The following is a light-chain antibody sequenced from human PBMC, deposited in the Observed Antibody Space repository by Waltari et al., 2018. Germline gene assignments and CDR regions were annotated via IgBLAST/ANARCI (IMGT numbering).Light chain of an antibody. CDR2: WAS. J-gene: IGKJ1*01. V-gene: IGKV4-1*01. Sequence: DIVMTQSPDSLAVSPGERATINCKSSQSVLYSSNNKNYLAWYQQKVGQPPKLLIYWASTRESGVPDRFSGSGSGTDFTLTSSSLQAEDVAVYYCQQYYDVPGTFGQGTKVEIK. CDR1: QSVLYSSNNKNY. CDR3: QQYYDVPGT.